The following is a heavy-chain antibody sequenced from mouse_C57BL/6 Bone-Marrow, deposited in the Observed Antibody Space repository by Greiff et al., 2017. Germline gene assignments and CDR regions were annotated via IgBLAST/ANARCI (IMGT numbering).Heavy chain of an antibody. CDR1: GFTFSDFY. D-gene: IGHD2-4*01. CDR3: ARDAPYEYADYYAMDY. CDR2: SRNKANDYTT. Sequence: EVHLVESGGGLVQSGRSLRLSCATSGFTFSDFYMEWVRQAPGKGLEWIAASRNKANDYTTEYSASVKDRFIVSRDTSQSILYLQMNALRAEDTAIYYCARDAPYEYADYYAMDYWGQGTSVTVSS. V-gene: IGHV7-1*01. J-gene: IGHJ4*01.